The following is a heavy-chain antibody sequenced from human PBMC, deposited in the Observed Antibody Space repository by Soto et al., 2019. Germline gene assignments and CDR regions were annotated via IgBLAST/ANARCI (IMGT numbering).Heavy chain of an antibody. V-gene: IGHV1-46*01. CDR1: GYTFTSYY. CDR3: ARPTTQNLYDSSGSDGSFDY. Sequence: ASVKVSCKASGYTFTSYYMHWVRQAPGQGLEWMGIINPSGGSTSYAQKFQGRVTMTRDTSTSTVYMELSSLRSEDTAVYYCARPTTQNLYDSSGSDGSFDYWGQGTLVTVSS. D-gene: IGHD3-22*01. J-gene: IGHJ4*02. CDR2: INPSGGST.